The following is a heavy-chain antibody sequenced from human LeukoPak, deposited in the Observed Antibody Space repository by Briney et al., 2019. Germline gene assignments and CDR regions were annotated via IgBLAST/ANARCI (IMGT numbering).Heavy chain of an antibody. CDR2: ISYDGSNK. V-gene: IGHV3-30*04. D-gene: IGHD1-26*01. CDR1: GFTFSSYA. Sequence: GGSLRLSCAASGFTFSSYAMHWVRQAPGKGLEWVAVISYDGSNKYYADSVKGRFTISRDNSKNTLYLQMNSLRAEDTAVYYCAKFGWELNSDIWGQGTMVTVSS. J-gene: IGHJ3*02. CDR3: AKFGWELNSDI.